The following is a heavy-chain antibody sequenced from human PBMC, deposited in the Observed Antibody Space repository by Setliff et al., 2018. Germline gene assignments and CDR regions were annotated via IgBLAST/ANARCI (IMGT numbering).Heavy chain of an antibody. V-gene: IGHV4-61*09. CDR1: GVSITGDSFY. CDR3: ARRARFYERLLAIDYYYFDH. CDR2: IHTGGSS. Sequence: PSETLSLTCTVSGVSITGDSFYWSWIRQPAGKGLEWIGQIHTGGSSNYNPSLQSRVTMSLDTSRSQFSLTLSSLTAADTAVYFCARRARFYERLLAIDYYYFDHWGRGTLVTVSS. J-gene: IGHJ4*02. D-gene: IGHD3-3*01.